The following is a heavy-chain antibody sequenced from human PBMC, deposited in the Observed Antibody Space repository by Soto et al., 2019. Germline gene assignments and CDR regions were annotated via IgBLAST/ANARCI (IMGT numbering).Heavy chain of an antibody. V-gene: IGHV3-23*01. D-gene: IGHD6-19*01. Sequence: PGGSLRLSCAASGFIFNNYGMSWVRQAPGKGLEWVSSVSEAGGSTYYADSVKGRFTISRDNSKNTLYLQMNSLRAEDTAVYYCAKDRGSGWYLFSWGQGTLVTVSS. CDR1: GFIFNNYG. CDR2: VSEAGGST. CDR3: AKDRGSGWYLFS. J-gene: IGHJ5*02.